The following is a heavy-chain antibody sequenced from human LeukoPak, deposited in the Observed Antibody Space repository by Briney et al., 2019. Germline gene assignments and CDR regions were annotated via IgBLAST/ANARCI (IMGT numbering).Heavy chain of an antibody. CDR1: GITNYW. J-gene: IGHJ4*02. CDR3: ATDLNWGAY. D-gene: IGHD3-16*01. CDR2: INKDSSER. V-gene: IGHV3-7*01. Sequence: PGESLRLSCVGSGITNYWMTWFRQAPGKGLESVANINKDSSERYYLDSVKGRFTISRDNTKSSLFLQMNSLRVEDTGIYYCATDLNWGAYWAQGARVTVSS.